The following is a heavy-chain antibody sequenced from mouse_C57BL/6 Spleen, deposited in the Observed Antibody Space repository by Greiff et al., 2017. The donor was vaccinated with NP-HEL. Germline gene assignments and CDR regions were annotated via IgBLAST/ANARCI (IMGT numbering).Heavy chain of an antibody. Sequence: QVQLQQPGAELVKPGASVKLSCTASGYTFTSYWMQWVKQRPGQGLEWIGEIDPSDSYTNYNQKFKCKATLTVDTSSNTAYMQLSSLTSEDSAAYYGARLYGNCVDYWGQGTTLTVSS. J-gene: IGHJ2*01. CDR3: ARLYGNCVDY. D-gene: IGHD2-1*01. V-gene: IGHV1-50*01. CDR1: GYTFTSYW. CDR2: IDPSDSYT.